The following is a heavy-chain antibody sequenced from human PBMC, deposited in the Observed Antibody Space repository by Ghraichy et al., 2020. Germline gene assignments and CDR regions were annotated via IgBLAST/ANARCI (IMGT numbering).Heavy chain of an antibody. Sequence: GVLNISCAASGFTFSSYSMNWVRQAPGKGLEWVSSISSSSSYIYYADSVKGRFTISRDNAKNSLYLQMNSLRAEDTAVYYCARDLRDSSSWYSGYWGQGTLVTVSS. V-gene: IGHV3-21*01. J-gene: IGHJ4*02. D-gene: IGHD6-13*01. CDR2: ISSSSSYI. CDR1: GFTFSSYS. CDR3: ARDLRDSSSWYSGY.